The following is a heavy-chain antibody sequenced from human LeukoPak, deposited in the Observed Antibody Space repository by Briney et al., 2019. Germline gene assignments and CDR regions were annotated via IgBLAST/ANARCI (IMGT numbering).Heavy chain of an antibody. CDR3: ARDRRAAVVVAATPLDY. CDR1: GYTFTSFH. J-gene: IGHJ4*02. Sequence: SCKTSGYTFTSFHMHWVRQAPGKGLEWVAVISFDGSNKYYVDSVRGRFTISRDNSKNTLFLQMNSLRAEDMAVYYCARDRRAAVVVAATPLDYWGQGTRVTVSS. CDR2: ISFDGSNK. D-gene: IGHD2-15*01. V-gene: IGHV3-30*19.